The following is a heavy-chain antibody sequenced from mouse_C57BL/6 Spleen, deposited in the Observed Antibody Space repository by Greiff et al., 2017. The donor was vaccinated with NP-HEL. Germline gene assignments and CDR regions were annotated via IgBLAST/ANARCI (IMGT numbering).Heavy chain of an antibody. D-gene: IGHD1-1*01. J-gene: IGHJ2*01. CDR2: ISDGGSYT. CDR3: ARDGRDYFDY. Sequence: EVKLMESGGGLVKPGGSLKLSCAASGFTFSSYAMSWVRQTPEKRLAWVATISDGGSYTYYPDNVKGRFTISRDNAKNNLYLQLSHLKSEDTAMYYCARDGRDYFDYWGQGTTLTVSS. CDR1: GFTFSSYA. V-gene: IGHV5-4*01.